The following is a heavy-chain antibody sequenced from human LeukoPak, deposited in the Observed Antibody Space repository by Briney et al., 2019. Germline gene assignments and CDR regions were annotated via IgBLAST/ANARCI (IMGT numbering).Heavy chain of an antibody. J-gene: IGHJ6*03. CDR1: GFTVSSNY. CDR2: ISGSGGTT. CDR3: AKGGIAVASTSYYYYMDV. V-gene: IGHV3-23*01. Sequence: GGSLRLSCSVSGFTVSSNYMGWVRQAPGKGLEWVAAISGSGGTTHYADSVKGRFTISRDNSKNTLYLQMNSLRAEDTAVYYCAKGGIAVASTSYYYYMDVWGKGTTVTSSS. D-gene: IGHD6-19*01.